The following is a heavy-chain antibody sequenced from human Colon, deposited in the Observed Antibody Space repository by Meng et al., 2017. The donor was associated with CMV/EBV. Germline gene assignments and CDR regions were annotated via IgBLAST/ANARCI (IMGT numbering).Heavy chain of an antibody. D-gene: IGHD5-12*01. Sequence: SGPTLVKPTQTLTLTCTFSGFSLTTTGVGVGWIRQPPGKALEWLALNYWNDDKRYNPSLKNRLTVTKDTSKNQVVLRVTNMDPVDSGTYFCAHGGSGYDFGAGGFDYWGQGTLVTVSS. CDR2: NYWNDDK. CDR3: AHGGSGYDFGAGGFDY. V-gene: IGHV2-5*01. J-gene: IGHJ4*02. CDR1: GFSLTTTGVG.